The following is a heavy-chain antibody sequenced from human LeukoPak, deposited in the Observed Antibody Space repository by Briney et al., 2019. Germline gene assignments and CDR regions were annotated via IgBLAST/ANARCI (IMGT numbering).Heavy chain of an antibody. Sequence: KTGGSLRLSCATSGFTFISAWMTWVRQAPGRGLEWVGRIKSKTDGGIADYAAPVKGRFTISRDDSTNTLSLQMNSLKTEDTAVYYCITSRYHGSGGYYFDYWGQGTLVTVSS. CDR1: GFTFISAW. CDR3: ITSRYHGSGGYYFDY. D-gene: IGHD3-10*01. V-gene: IGHV3-15*01. J-gene: IGHJ4*02. CDR2: IKSKTDGGIA.